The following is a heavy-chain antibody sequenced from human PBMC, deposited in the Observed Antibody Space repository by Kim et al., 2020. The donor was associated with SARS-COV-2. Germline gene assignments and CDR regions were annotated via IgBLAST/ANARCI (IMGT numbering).Heavy chain of an antibody. D-gene: IGHD1-26*01. CDR3: GAVGSTTAGVDC. CDR1: GYTFTRHA. Sequence: ASVKVSCKASGYTFTRHAMHWVRQAPGQSFEWMGWINAGNGDTKYSPRFQGRVTLTRDTSASTVYMELSSLISEDTAVYYCGAVGSTTAGVDCWGQGTPVTVPA. J-gene: IGHJ1*01. CDR2: INAGNGDT. V-gene: IGHV1-3*01.